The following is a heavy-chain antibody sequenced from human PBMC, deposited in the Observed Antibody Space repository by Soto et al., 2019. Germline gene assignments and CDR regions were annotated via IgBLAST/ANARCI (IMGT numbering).Heavy chain of an antibody. Sequence: SEALSLTCTVSGGSFSHYYWSWIRQPQAKGRESIAYIDYSETTNYHPPLKSRFHISVDTSKNQFSLKLSSVTAADTAVYYCARAEMVYAISGAFDIWGQGTMVTVS. D-gene: IGHD2-8*01. J-gene: IGHJ3*02. CDR1: GGSFSHYY. CDR3: ARAEMVYAISGAFDI. V-gene: IGHV4-59*01. CDR2: IDYSETT.